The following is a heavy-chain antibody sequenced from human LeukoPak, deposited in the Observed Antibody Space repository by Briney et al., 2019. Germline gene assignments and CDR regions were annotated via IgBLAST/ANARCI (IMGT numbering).Heavy chain of an antibody. D-gene: IGHD6-6*01. CDR1: GFTFSSYA. CDR2: ISGSGGST. CDR3: AREGGGSSDTFDY. Sequence: PGGSLRLSCAASGFTFSSYAMSWVRQAPGKGLEWVSAISGSGGSTYYADSVKGRFTISRDNAKNSLYLQMNSLRDEDTAVYYCAREGGGSSDTFDYWGQGTLVTVSS. V-gene: IGHV3-23*01. J-gene: IGHJ4*02.